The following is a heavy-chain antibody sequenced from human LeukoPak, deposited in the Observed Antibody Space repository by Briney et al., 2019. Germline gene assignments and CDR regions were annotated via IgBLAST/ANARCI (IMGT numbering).Heavy chain of an antibody. CDR3: ARDGGELWPLDE. V-gene: IGHV3-7*01. J-gene: IGHJ4*02. CDR2: IKPDGSET. Sequence: GGSLRLSCVASGFPFKGYWMAWVRQSPGKGLDWVANIKPDGSETNYLDSVKGRFTISRDNARDSLFLEMNNLRVDDTAVYYCARDGGELWPLDEWGQGILVTVSS. CDR1: GFPFKGYW. D-gene: IGHD3-10*01.